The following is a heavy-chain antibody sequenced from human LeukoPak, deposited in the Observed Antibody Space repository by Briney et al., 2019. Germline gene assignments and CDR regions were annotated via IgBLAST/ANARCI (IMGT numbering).Heavy chain of an antibody. D-gene: IGHD6-13*01. Sequence: PSETLSLPCTVSGYSISSGYYWGWIRQPPGKGLEWIGTIYHSGSTYYNPSLNSRVTISLDTSKNQFSLKLSSVTAADTAVYYCARVSPLGIAAAGTFDYWGQGTLVTVSS. J-gene: IGHJ4*02. CDR2: IYHSGST. CDR3: ARVSPLGIAAAGTFDY. CDR1: GYSISSGYY. V-gene: IGHV4-38-2*02.